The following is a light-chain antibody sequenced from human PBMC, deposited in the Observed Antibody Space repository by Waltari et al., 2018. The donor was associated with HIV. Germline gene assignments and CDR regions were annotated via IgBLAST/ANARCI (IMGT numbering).Light chain of an antibody. V-gene: IGLV1-44*01. CDR1: TSNIGGNT. J-gene: IGLJ1*01. Sequence: QSVLAQPPSASGTPGQRVTIPCSGSTSNIGGNTVSWYQQLPGTAPKLLIYSNNERPSGVPDRLSGSTSGTSASLVISGLQSEDEADYYCAAWDDSLKGGAFGTGTKVT. CDR2: SNN. CDR3: AAWDDSLKGGA.